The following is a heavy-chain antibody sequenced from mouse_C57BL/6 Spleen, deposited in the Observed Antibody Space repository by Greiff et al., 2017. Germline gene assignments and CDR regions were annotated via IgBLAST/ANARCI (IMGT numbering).Heavy chain of an antibody. J-gene: IGHJ3*01. CDR1: GFTFSSYG. V-gene: IGHV5-6*01. CDR3: ARLERHDYGGTWFAY. D-gene: IGHD2-4*01. CDR2: ISSGGSYT. Sequence: EVKLVESGGDLVKPGGSLKLSCAASGFTFSSYGMSWVRQTPDKRLEWVATISSGGSYTYYPDSVKGRFTISRDNAKNTLYLQMSSLKSEDTAMYYCARLERHDYGGTWFAYWGQGTLVTVSA.